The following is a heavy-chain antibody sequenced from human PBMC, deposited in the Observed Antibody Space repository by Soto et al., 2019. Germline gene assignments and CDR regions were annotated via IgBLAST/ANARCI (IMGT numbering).Heavy chain of an antibody. CDR3: ARQMGGDIVLKNWFDP. J-gene: IGHJ5*02. CDR1: GGSFSGYY. V-gene: IGHV4-34*01. Sequence: SETLSLTCAVYGGSFSGYYWTWIRQPPGTGLEWIGEINHSGSTNYNPSLKSRVTISVDTSKNQFSLKLSSVTAADTAAYYCARQMGGDIVLKNWFDPWGQGTLVTVSS. CDR2: INHSGST. D-gene: IGHD2-8*01.